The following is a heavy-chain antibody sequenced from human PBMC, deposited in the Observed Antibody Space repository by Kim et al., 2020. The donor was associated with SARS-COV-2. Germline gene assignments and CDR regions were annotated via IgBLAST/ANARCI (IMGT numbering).Heavy chain of an antibody. D-gene: IGHD3-10*01. J-gene: IGHJ3*02. CDR1: GGSISSGSYY. CDR2: IYTSGST. Sequence: SETLSLTCTVSGGSISSGSYYWSWIRQPAGKGLEWIGRIYTSGSTNYNPSLKSRVTISVDTSKNQFSLKLSSVTAADTAVYYCARDWRYYDSGEAFDIWGQGTMVTVSS. V-gene: IGHV4-61*02. CDR3: ARDWRYYDSGEAFDI.